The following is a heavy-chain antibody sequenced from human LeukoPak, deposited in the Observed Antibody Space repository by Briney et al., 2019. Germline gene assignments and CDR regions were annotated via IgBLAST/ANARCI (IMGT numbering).Heavy chain of an antibody. D-gene: IGHD5-18*01. J-gene: IGHJ5*02. CDR2: IYPGDSDT. CDR3: ARTDTAMVTGGWFDP. Sequence: GESLKISCKGSGYSFTSYWIGWVRQMPGKGLEWMGIIYPGDSDTRYSPSFQGQVTISADKSIGTAYLQWSSLKASDTAMYYCARTDTAMVTGGWFDPWGQGTLVTVSS. CDR1: GYSFTSYW. V-gene: IGHV5-51*01.